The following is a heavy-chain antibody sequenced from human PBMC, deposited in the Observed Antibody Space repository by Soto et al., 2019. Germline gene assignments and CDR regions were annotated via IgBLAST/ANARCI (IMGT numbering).Heavy chain of an antibody. Sequence: EVQLVESGGGLVQPGGSLRLSCAASGFAFSSYWMQWVRQPPGKGPVWVSRISSDGRNTTYADPVKGRFTISRGNAKNTLHLQMTSLTDDDTAVYYCIKASTVTGVGGYRWGQGTLVTVSS. J-gene: IGHJ5*02. V-gene: IGHV3-74*03. CDR3: IKASTVTGVGGYR. D-gene: IGHD6-19*01. CDR1: GFAFSSYW. CDR2: ISSDGRNT.